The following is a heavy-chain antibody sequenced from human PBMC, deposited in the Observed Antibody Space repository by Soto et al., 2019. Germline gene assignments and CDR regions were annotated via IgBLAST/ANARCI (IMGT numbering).Heavy chain of an antibody. J-gene: IGHJ4*02. CDR3: AKGAHLDY. D-gene: IGHD3-16*01. V-gene: IGHV3-23*01. CDR2: IIRNSGGT. CDR1: GFSFSTYD. Sequence: GGSLRLSCAASGFSFSTYDMSWARQAPGKGLEWVSNIIRNSGGTHYADSVKGRFTISRDNSKNMLYLQMNSLRAEDTALYYCAKGAHLDYWGRGTLVTVSS.